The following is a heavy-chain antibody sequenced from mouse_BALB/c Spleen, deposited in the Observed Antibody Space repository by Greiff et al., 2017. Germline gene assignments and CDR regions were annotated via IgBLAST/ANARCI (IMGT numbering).Heavy chain of an antibody. Sequence: EVQRVESGPGLVKPSQSLSLTCTVTGYSITSDYAWNWIRQFPGNKLEWMGYISYSGSTSYNPSLKSRISITRDTSKNQFFLQLNSVTTEDTATYYCARILLRYRYFDVWGAGTTVTVSS. J-gene: IGHJ1*01. CDR3: ARILLRYRYFDV. D-gene: IGHD1-1*01. V-gene: IGHV3-2*02. CDR2: ISYSGST. CDR1: GYSITSDYA.